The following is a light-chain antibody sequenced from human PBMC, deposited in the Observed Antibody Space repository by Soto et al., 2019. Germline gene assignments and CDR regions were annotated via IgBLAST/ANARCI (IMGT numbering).Light chain of an antibody. CDR1: SSNIGAGYD. V-gene: IGLV1-40*01. J-gene: IGLJ3*02. CDR2: ADN. CDR3: QAYDYSLTAFV. Sequence: QSVLTQTPSVSGAPGQKITMSCTGSSSNIGAGYDVHWYQQVPGAAPRLLIYADNNRPSGVPDRFSASKSGTSASLAITGLQGEDEANYYCQAYDYSLTAFVFGGGTKLTVL.